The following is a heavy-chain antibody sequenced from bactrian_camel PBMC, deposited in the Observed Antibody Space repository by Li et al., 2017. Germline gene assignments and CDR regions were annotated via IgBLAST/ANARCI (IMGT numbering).Heavy chain of an antibody. CDR3: AAQFYRESYRGDYCRTVASDFLN. Sequence: HVQLVESGGGSVQAGGSLRLSCAASGFTFDGPDMIWYRQAPGKECELVSTISIDGSTYYTESVKGRFSISQDIAKNALYLQMNSLKPEDSAMYYCAAQFYRESYRGDYCRTVASDFLNWGQGTQVTVS. D-gene: IGHD2*01. V-gene: IGHV3S55*01. J-gene: IGHJ4*01. CDR2: ISIDGST. CDR1: GFTFDGPD.